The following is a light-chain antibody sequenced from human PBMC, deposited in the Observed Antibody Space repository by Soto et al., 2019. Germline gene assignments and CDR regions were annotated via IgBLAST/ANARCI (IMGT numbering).Light chain of an antibody. V-gene: IGKV3D-15*01. CDR3: QQYGNWPRT. CDR2: DAS. J-gene: IGKJ1*01. CDR1: QSVSTN. Sequence: IVMTQSPATLSVSPGERATPSCRASQSVSTNLAWFQQEPGQAPRLLIFDASTRATGVPARFSGSGSGTEFTLTITSLQSEDFAVYYCQQYGNWPRTFGQGTKV.